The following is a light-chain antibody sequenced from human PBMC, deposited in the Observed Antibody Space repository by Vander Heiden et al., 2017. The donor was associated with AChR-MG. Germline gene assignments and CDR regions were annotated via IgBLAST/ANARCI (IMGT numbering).Light chain of an antibody. CDR3: QQDGTSPRT. J-gene: IGKJ2*02. CDR2: GAS. Sequence: IVLTQSPGTLSLSPGERATLPCRASQSVSSSYLAWYQQKPGQAPRLLIYGASSRATGIPDRFSGSGSGTDFTLTISRLEPEDFAVYYCQQDGTSPRTFGQGTKLEIK. V-gene: IGKV3-20*01. CDR1: QSVSSSY.